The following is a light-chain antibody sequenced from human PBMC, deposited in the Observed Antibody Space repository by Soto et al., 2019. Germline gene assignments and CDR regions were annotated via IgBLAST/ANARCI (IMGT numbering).Light chain of an antibody. V-gene: IGLV1-47*01. Sequence: QSVLTQPPSASGTPGQRGTISCSGSSSNIGSKYVYWYQQLPGTAPKLLIYRNDQRPSGVPDRFSGSKSGTSASLAISGLRSEDEADYYCAAWDGSLSGWVFGGGTKLTVL. CDR2: RND. J-gene: IGLJ3*02. CDR3: AAWDGSLSGWV. CDR1: SSNIGSKY.